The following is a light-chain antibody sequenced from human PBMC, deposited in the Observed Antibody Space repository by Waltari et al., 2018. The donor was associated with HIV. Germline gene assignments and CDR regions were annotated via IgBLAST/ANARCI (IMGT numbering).Light chain of an antibody. V-gene: IGLV3-25*03. J-gene: IGLJ3*02. CDR3: QSADSSGTWV. CDR2: KDS. Sequence: SYELTQPPSVSVSPGQTARITCSGDALPKKYAYWYQQKPGQAPVLVIYKDSERPSGIPELFSGSSSGTIVTLTISGVQTEDEADYYCQSADSSGTWVFGGGTKLTVL. CDR1: ALPKKY.